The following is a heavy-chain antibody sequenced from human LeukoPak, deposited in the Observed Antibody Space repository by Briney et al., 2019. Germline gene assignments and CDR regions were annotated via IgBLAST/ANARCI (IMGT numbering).Heavy chain of an antibody. CDR3: ARSGMATNNAFDI. J-gene: IGHJ3*02. CDR1: GGSVSSGTYY. D-gene: IGHD5-24*01. CDR2: IYYSGST. Sequence: SETLSLTCTVSGGSVSSGTYYWSWIRQPPGKGLEWIGYIYYSGSTNYNPSLKSRVTISVDTSKNQFSLKLSSVTAADTAVYYCARSGMATNNAFDIWGQGTMVTVSS. V-gene: IGHV4-61*01.